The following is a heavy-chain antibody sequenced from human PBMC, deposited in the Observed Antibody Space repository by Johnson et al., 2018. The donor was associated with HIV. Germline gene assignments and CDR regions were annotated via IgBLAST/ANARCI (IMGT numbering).Heavy chain of an antibody. D-gene: IGHD6-13*01. V-gene: IGHV3-7*01. CDR1: GFTFSSYA. J-gene: IGHJ3*02. CDR3: ARLGIAAGRGAFDI. CDR2: IKQDGSEK. Sequence: EVQLVESGGGLVQPGGSLRLSCAASGFTFSSYAMHWVRQAPGKGLEWVAHIKQDGSEKYYVDSVKGRFTISRDNAKNSLYLQMNSLRAEDTAGYYCARLGIAAGRGAFDIWGQGTMVTVSS.